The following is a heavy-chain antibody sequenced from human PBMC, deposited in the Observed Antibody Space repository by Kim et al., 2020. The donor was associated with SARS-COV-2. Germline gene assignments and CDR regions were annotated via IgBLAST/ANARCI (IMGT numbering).Heavy chain of an antibody. Sequence: SETLSLTCTVSGGSISSSSYYWGWIRQPPGKGLEWIGSIYYSGSTYYNPSLKSRVTISVDTSKNQFSLKLSSVTAADTAVYYCARQFAGGITMVRGVIPNYFDYWGQGTLVTVSS. CDR1: GGSISSSSYY. J-gene: IGHJ4*02. V-gene: IGHV4-39*01. D-gene: IGHD3-10*01. CDR2: IYYSGST. CDR3: ARQFAGGITMVRGVIPNYFDY.